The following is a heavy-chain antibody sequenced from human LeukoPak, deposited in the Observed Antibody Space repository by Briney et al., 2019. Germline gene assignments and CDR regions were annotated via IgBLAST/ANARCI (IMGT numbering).Heavy chain of an antibody. CDR3: AKVSDGDYGGIDY. CDR1: GFTFSSYA. J-gene: IGHJ4*02. CDR2: ISYDGSNK. Sequence: GGSLRLSCAASGFTFSSYAMHWVRQAPGKGLEWVAVISYDGSNKYYADSVKGRFTISRDNSKKKLYLQMNSLRTEDTAVYYCAKVSDGDYGGIDYWGQGTLVTVSS. D-gene: IGHD4-17*01. V-gene: IGHV3-30-3*01.